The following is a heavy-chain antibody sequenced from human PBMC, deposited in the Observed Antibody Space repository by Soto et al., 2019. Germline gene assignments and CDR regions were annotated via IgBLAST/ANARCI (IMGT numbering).Heavy chain of an antibody. CDR3: ARASAAGKRGWDYYYGMDV. D-gene: IGHD6-25*01. V-gene: IGHV4-30-2*01. CDR2: IYHSGST. CDR1: GGSISSGGYS. J-gene: IGHJ6*02. Sequence: PSETLSLTCAVSGGSISSGGYSWSWIRQPPGKGLEWIGYIYHSGSTYYNPSLKSRVTISVDRSKNQFSLKLSSVTAADTAVYYCARASAAGKRGWDYYYGMDVWGQGTTVTVSS.